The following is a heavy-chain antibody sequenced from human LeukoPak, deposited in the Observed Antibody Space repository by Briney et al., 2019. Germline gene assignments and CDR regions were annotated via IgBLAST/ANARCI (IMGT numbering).Heavy chain of an antibody. D-gene: IGHD3-3*01. Sequence: GGSLRFSCVGSGFTFSDYAMNWVRQAPGKGLEWLSYITYSSSITYYAESVKGRFSISRDNDKNSVFLEMNSLGADDTAIYYCVREVTGTIFRVATPMDYWGQGTLVTVSS. CDR1: GFTFSDYA. J-gene: IGHJ4*02. CDR2: ITYSSSIT. CDR3: VREVTGTIFRVATPMDY. V-gene: IGHV3-48*01.